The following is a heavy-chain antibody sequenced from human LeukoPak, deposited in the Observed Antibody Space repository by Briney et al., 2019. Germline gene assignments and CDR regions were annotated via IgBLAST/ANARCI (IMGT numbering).Heavy chain of an antibody. J-gene: IGHJ6*02. CDR3: VKDRPCETCMPMDA. CDR2: LGRSGEYK. V-gene: IGHV3-23*01. CDR1: GFRFTDYS. Sequence: GGSLRLSCAASGFRFTDYSMSWVRQAPGKGLEWVAGLGRSGEYKYYADSVKGRFTISRDNSKDTVSLQMNSLRTEDSAIYFCVKDRPCETCMPMDAWGQGTTVTVSS. D-gene: IGHD2-2*01.